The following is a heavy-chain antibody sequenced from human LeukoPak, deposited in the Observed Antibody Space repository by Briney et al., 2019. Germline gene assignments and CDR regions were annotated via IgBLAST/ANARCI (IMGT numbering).Heavy chain of an antibody. CDR3: ARLTYYFDSSGYSHLLDY. J-gene: IGHJ4*02. Sequence: GESLKISCKGSGYSFTSYWIGWVRQMPGKGLEWMGIIYPGDSDSRYSPSLEGQVTISADKSISTAYLQWSSLKASDTAMYYCARLTYYFDSSGYSHLLDYWGQGTLVTVSS. CDR1: GYSFTSYW. D-gene: IGHD3-22*01. V-gene: IGHV5-51*01. CDR2: IYPGDSDS.